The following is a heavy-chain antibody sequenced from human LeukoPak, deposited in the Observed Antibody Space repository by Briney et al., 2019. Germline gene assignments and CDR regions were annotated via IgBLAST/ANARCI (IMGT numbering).Heavy chain of an antibody. D-gene: IGHD2-2*02. Sequence: GGSLRLSCAASGFTFSSYAMSWVRQAPGKGLEWVSAIGGSGGSTYYADSVKGRFTISRDNSKNTLYLQMNSLRAEDTAVYYCTTALIPAAIFWFDPWGQGTLVTVSS. CDR3: TTALIPAAIFWFDP. CDR1: GFTFSSYA. CDR2: IGGSGGST. V-gene: IGHV3-23*01. J-gene: IGHJ5*02.